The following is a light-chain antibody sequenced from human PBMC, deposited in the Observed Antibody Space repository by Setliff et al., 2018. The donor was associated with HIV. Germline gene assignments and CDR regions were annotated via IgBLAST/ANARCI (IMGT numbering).Light chain of an antibody. V-gene: IGLV2-8*01. CDR2: EVN. J-gene: IGLJ1*01. CDR3: TSYTGSNSFALYV. CDR1: SSDIGRYNY. Sequence: QSALTQPPSASGSPGQSVTISCTGTSSDIGRYNYISWYQQHPGKAPKLMIYEVNKRPSGVPDRFSGSKSGNMASLPVSGLQAEDESDYYCTSYTGSNSFALYVFGSGTKVTVL.